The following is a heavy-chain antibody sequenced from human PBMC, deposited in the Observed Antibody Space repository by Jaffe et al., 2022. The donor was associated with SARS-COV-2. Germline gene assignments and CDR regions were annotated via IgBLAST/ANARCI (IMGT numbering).Heavy chain of an antibody. J-gene: IGHJ4*02. CDR1: GFTFSHAW. D-gene: IGHD6-19*01. Sequence: EVQLVESGGGLVKPGESLRLSCAASGFTFSHAWMSWVRQAPGKGLEWVGRVKGITDGGTTHYAAPVTGRFSISRDDSKNTLYLQMTSLETEDAAVYYCTTEIIAVGGDREYWGQGTLVTVSS. CDR3: TTEIIAVGGDREY. CDR2: VKGITDGGTT. V-gene: IGHV3-15*01.